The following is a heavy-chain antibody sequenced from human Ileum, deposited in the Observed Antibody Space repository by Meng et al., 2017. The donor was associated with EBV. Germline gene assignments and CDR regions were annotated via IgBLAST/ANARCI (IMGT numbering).Heavy chain of an antibody. CDR2: IYYDDYQ. D-gene: IGHD3-16*01. J-gene: IGHJ4*02. CDR3: AHKPSGEDFFDY. V-gene: IGHV2-5*02. CDR1: GFSLSTNRVG. Sequence: QSTFKESGPRLGKPTQTPPMTCSFSGFSLSTNRVGVGWIRQSPGKALEWLALIYYDDYQRYIPSLKTRLTIPRVTSKSQVVLAMTNMDPVDTATYYCAHKPSGEDFFDYWGQGTLVTVSS.